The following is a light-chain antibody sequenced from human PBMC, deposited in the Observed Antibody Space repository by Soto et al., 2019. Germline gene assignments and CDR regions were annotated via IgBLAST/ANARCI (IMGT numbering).Light chain of an antibody. Sequence: DIQMTQSPSSLSASVGDRVTITCRAGQSITTDLNWYQQKPGKAPNLLIYAASSLQSGVPSRFSGSGSGTDFTLTISSLHPEDSATYYSQQSYSTPLTFGGGTKVEIK. CDR2: AAS. V-gene: IGKV1-39*01. CDR1: QSITTD. J-gene: IGKJ4*01. CDR3: QQSYSTPLT.